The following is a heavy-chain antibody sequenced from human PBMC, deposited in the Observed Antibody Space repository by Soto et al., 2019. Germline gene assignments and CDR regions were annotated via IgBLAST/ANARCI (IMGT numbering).Heavy chain of an antibody. CDR3: ARDSSGRHDY. CDR1: GGSIRSSHTSYY. J-gene: IGHJ4*02. Sequence: PSETLSLTCSVSGGSIRSSHTSYYWTWIRQPPGKVLEWIGYIYQSGTTNYNASLKSRVTISIDTSKNQFFLKLNSVTAADTAVYYCARDSSGRHDYWGQGTLGTVPQ. D-gene: IGHD3-22*01. CDR2: IYQSGTT. V-gene: IGHV4-61*01.